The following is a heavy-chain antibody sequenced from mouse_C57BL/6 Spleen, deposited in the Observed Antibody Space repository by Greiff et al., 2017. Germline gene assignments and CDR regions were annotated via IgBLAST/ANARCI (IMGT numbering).Heavy chain of an antibody. D-gene: IGHD1-1*01. CDR1: GFTFSSYA. Sequence: EVKVVESGGGLVKPGGSLKLSCAASGFTFSSYAMSWVRQTPEKRLEWVATISDGGSYTYYPDNVKGRFTISRDNAKNNLYLQMSHLKSEDTAMYYCAREGLYYYGSSAWFAYWGQGTLVTVSA. CDR2: ISDGGSYT. J-gene: IGHJ3*01. V-gene: IGHV5-4*01. CDR3: AREGLYYYGSSAWFAY.